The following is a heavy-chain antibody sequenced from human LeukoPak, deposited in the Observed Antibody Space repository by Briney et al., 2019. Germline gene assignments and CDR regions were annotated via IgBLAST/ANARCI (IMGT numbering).Heavy chain of an antibody. D-gene: IGHD3-22*01. V-gene: IGHV4-34*01. CDR3: ARGVGYYDSSGYRHYFDY. CDR2: INHSGST. Sequence: SETLSLTCTVSGGSISGYYWSWIRQPPGKGLEWIGEINHSGSTNYNPSLKSRVTISVDTSKNQFSLKLSSVTAADTAVYYCARGVGYYDSSGYRHYFDYWGQGTLVTVSS. CDR1: GGSISGYY. J-gene: IGHJ4*02.